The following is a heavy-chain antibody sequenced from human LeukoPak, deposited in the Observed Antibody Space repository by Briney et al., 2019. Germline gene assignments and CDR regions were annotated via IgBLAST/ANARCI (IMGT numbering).Heavy chain of an antibody. CDR3: ATDFFSGWYVGKY. CDR1: GYTLTELS. CDR2: FDPEDGET. J-gene: IGHJ4*02. Sequence: GASVRVSCKVSGYTLTELSMHWVRQAPGKGLEGMGGFDPEDGETVYAQKFQGRVTMTEDTSTDTAYMELSSLRSEDTAVYYCATDFFSGWYVGKYWGQGTLVTVSS. D-gene: IGHD6-19*01. V-gene: IGHV1-24*01.